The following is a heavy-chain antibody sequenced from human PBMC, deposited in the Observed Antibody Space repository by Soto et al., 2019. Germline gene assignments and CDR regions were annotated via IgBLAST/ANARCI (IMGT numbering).Heavy chain of an antibody. Sequence: QITLKESGPTLVKPTQTLTLTCTFSGFSLSSTRMAVGWIRQPPGKALEWLALIYLDDDKRYSPFLKSRLTINKDTSKNQVVLTMSNMDPVDTARYYCAHIVVAGLGYYFDYWGQGTLVTVSS. CDR3: AHIVVAGLGYYFDY. V-gene: IGHV2-5*02. J-gene: IGHJ4*02. D-gene: IGHD6-19*01. CDR1: GFSLSSTRMA. CDR2: IYLDDDK.